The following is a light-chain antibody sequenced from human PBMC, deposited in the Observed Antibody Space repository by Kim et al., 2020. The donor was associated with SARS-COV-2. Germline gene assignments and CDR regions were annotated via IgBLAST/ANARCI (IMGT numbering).Light chain of an antibody. CDR1: QSVSSY. Sequence: SVCPGERATLSCRASQSVSSYLAWYQQKPGQAPRLLIYDASNRATGIPARFSGSGSGTDFTLTISSLEPEDFAVYYCQQRSNWPLFGPGTKVDIK. CDR2: DAS. V-gene: IGKV3-11*01. J-gene: IGKJ3*01. CDR3: QQRSNWPL.